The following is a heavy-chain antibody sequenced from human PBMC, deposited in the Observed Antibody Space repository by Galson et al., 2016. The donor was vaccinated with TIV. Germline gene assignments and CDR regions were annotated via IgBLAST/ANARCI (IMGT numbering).Heavy chain of an antibody. CDR1: GFTFSSYT. D-gene: IGHD3-3*01. V-gene: IGHV3-30*04. CDR2: ISYDESNK. J-gene: IGHJ4*02. Sequence: SLRLSCAASGFTFSSYTMHWVRQAPGQGLEWVSIISYDESNKYYADFVRGRFTISRDNSKNTLYLQMNSLRPEDTAVYYCARDGHDFLSGGANTLDYWGQGTLVTVSS. CDR3: ARDGHDFLSGGANTLDY.